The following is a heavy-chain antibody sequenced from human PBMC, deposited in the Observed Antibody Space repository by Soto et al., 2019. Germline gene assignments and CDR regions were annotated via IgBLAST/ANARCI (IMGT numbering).Heavy chain of an antibody. CDR1: GFTFSSYW. Sequence: GGSLRLSCAASGFTFSSYWMHWVRQAPGKGLEWVSGITWNGATTGYADSVKGRFTISRDNAKNSLYLQMNSLRVEDTALYYCARDGGVVVAVDAFDVWGQGTMVTVSS. CDR2: ITWNGATT. D-gene: IGHD6-19*01. J-gene: IGHJ3*01. V-gene: IGHV3-20*04. CDR3: ARDGGVVVAVDAFDV.